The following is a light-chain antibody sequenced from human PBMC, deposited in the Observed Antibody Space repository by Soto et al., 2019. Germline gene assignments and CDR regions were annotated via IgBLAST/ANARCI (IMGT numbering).Light chain of an antibody. V-gene: IGLV2-8*01. Sequence: QSALSQPPSASGSPGQSVTISCTGTSSDVGGYNSVSWYQQYPGKAPKLMIYEVNKRPTGVPDRFSGSKSGNTASLTVSGLQAEDEADYYCSSYAGSTIPYVFGTGTKLTGL. J-gene: IGLJ1*01. CDR3: SSYAGSTIPYV. CDR1: SSDVGGYNS. CDR2: EVN.